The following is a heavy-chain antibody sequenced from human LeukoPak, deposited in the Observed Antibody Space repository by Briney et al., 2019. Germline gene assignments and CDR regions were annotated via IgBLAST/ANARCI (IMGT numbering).Heavy chain of an antibody. CDR2: ISGSGGST. CDR1: GFTFISYA. CDR3: AVCHWHSSGCRNDY. J-gene: IGHJ4*02. V-gene: IGHV3-23*01. Sequence: GGSLRLSCAASGFTFISYAMSWVRQPPVKGLEWVAIISGSGGSTYYADSVKGRFTISRDNSKNTLYLQMNSLRAEDTAVYYCAVCHWHSSGCRNDYWGQGTLVTVSS. D-gene: IGHD6-19*01.